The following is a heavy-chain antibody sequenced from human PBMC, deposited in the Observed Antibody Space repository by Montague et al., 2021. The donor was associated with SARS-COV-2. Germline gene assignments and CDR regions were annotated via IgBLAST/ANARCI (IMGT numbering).Heavy chain of an antibody. D-gene: IGHD3-3*01. Sequence: SETLSLTCAVYGGSFSGYYWSWIRQPPGKGLEWIGEINHSRSTNYNPSLKSRVTISVDTSKNQFSLKLSSVTAADTAVYYCARHSGDYTIFGVVIYYMDVWGKGTTVTVSS. CDR1: GGSFSGYY. CDR2: INHSRST. CDR3: ARHSGDYTIFGVVIYYMDV. J-gene: IGHJ6*03. V-gene: IGHV4-34*01.